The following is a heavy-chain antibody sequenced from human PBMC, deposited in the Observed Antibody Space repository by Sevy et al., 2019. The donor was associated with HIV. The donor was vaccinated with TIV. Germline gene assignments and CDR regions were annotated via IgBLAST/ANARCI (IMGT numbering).Heavy chain of an antibody. CDR2: ISSSGSTI. D-gene: IGHD3-22*01. V-gene: IGHV3-48*02. CDR1: GFTFSSYS. Sequence: GGSLRLSCAASGFTFSSYSMKWVRQAPGKGLEWVSYISSSGSTIYYADSVKGRFTISRDNAKNSLYLQMNSLRDEDTAVYYCARDQAYYYDSSGYRSDYWGQGTLVTVSS. J-gene: IGHJ4*02. CDR3: ARDQAYYYDSSGYRSDY.